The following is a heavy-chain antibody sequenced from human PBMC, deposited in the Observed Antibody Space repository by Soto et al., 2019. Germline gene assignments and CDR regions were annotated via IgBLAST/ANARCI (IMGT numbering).Heavy chain of an antibody. V-gene: IGHV1-69*13. Sequence: SVKVSFKASGGTFSSYAISWVRQAPGQGLEWMGGIIPIFGTANYAQKFQGRVTITADESTSTAYMELSSLRSEDTAVYYCARGGDSSGYYYVRWFDPWGQGTLVTVSS. CDR3: ARGGDSSGYYYVRWFDP. J-gene: IGHJ5*02. D-gene: IGHD3-22*01. CDR2: IIPIFGTA. CDR1: GGTFSSYA.